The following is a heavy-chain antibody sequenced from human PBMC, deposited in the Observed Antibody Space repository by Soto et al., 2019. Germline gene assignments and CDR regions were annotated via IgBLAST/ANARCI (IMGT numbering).Heavy chain of an antibody. CDR3: ARAAAAGLGGYYYYGMDV. CDR2: IIPIFGTA. V-gene: IGHV1-69*13. Sequence: ASVKVSCKASGGTFSSYAISWVRQAPGQGLEWMGGIIPIFGTANYAQKFQGRVTITADESTSTAYMELSSLRSEDTAVYYCARAAAAGLGGYYYYGMDVWGQGTTVTVSS. J-gene: IGHJ6*02. CDR1: GGTFSSYA. D-gene: IGHD6-13*01.